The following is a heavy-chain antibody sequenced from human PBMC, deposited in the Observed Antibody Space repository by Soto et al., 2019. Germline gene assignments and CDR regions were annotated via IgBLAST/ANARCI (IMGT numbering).Heavy chain of an antibody. D-gene: IGHD6-13*01. Sequence: QVQLVQSGAEVKKPGSSVSVSCKSSGGTFTTDAISWVRRAPGQGLEWMGVIIPVFGPPIYAQKFQGRVSITADESTSTANLELSNLRSEDTAVYYCARGGHNSGWYRTFDSWGQGTLVTVSS. CDR2: IIPVFGPP. CDR3: ARGGHNSGWYRTFDS. J-gene: IGHJ4*02. CDR1: GGTFTTDA. V-gene: IGHV1-69*01.